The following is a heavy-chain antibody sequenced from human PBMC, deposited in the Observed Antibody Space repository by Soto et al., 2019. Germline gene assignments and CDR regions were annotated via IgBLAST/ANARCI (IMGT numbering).Heavy chain of an antibody. D-gene: IGHD3-10*01. Sequence: SETLSLTCTVSGGSICSYHWSWIRQSAGKGLEWLGRFYTTGITNYNPSLKSRLSMSEDTSKNQLSLRLTSVTAADTGVYYCARAGNEYGVDVWGQGTTVTVS. CDR1: GGSICSYH. J-gene: IGHJ6*02. V-gene: IGHV4-4*07. CDR2: FYTTGIT. CDR3: ARAGNEYGVDV.